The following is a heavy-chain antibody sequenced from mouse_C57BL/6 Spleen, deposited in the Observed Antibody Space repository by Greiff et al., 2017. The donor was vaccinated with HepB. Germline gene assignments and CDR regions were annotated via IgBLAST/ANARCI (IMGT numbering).Heavy chain of an antibody. Sequence: EVQGVESGGGLVQPGGSLSLSCEASGFTFTDYYMSWVRQPPGKALEWLGFIRNKANGYTTEYNATVKGRFTISRDNSQSIPYLQMNTLRAEDSATYYCARDYCGHSYFDVWGTGTTVTVSS. CDR1: GFTFTDYY. CDR3: ARDYCGHSYFDV. V-gene: IGHV7-3*01. CDR2: IRNKANGYTT. J-gene: IGHJ1*03.